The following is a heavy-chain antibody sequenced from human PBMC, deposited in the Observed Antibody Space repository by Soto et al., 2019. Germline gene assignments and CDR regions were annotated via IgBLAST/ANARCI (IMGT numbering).Heavy chain of an antibody. V-gene: IGHV4-59*01. CDR2: IYYSGST. CDR1: GGSISSSY. J-gene: IGHJ5*02. CDR3: ARGPNWFDP. Sequence: QVQLQESGPGLVKPSETLSLTCTVSGGSISSSYWSWIRQSPGKGLEWIGYIYYSGSTKYNPSLKSRVTISVDTSKNQFSLKLSSVTAADTAVYYCARGPNWFDPWGQGTLVTVSS.